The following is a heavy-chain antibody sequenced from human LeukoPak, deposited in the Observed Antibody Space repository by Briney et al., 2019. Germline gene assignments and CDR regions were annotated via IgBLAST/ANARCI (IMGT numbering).Heavy chain of an antibody. V-gene: IGHV3-74*01. CDR2: INSDESTT. CDR3: ARGGVFGRNGMDV. Sequence: RPGGSLRLSCAASGFTFSAYWMHWVRHTPGKGLVWVSRINSDESTTNYADSVKGRFTISGDNAKNTMYLQMNSLRVEDTAVYYCARGGVFGRNGMDVWGQGTTVTVSS. J-gene: IGHJ6*02. CDR1: GFTFSAYW. D-gene: IGHD6-13*01.